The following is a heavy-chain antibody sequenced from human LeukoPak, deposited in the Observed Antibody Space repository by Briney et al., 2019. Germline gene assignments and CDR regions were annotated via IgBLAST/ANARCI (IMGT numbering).Heavy chain of an antibody. D-gene: IGHD4-17*01. CDR1: GGSISTYY. CDR2: IYDSGPT. CDR3: ARESYGFGPFDY. J-gene: IGHJ4*02. V-gene: IGHV4-59*01. Sequence: TETLSLTCTVSGGSISTYYWCWTRQPPGKGLEWIGCIYDSGPTNRNPSLESRVTISVATSQNQFSLRLSSVTAADTAVYYCARESYGFGPFDYWGQGTLVTVSS.